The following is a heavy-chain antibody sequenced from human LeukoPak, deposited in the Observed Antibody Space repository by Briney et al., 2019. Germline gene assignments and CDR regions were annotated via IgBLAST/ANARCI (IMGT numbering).Heavy chain of an antibody. D-gene: IGHD2-15*01. CDR3: ARRYCSGGSCTGFDP. Sequence: SQTLSLTCAVSGGSISSGGYSWSWIRQPPGKGLEWIGYIYHSRSTYYNPSLKSRVTISVDRSKNQFSLKLSSVTAADTAVYYCARRYCSGGSCTGFDPWGQGTLVTVSS. V-gene: IGHV4-30-2*01. CDR1: GGSISSGGYS. CDR2: IYHSRST. J-gene: IGHJ5*02.